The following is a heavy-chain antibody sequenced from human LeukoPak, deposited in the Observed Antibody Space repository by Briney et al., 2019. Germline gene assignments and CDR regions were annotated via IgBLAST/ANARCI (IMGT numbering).Heavy chain of an antibody. CDR3: AKDTLFEGGYYEYFQH. D-gene: IGHD2-21*02. Sequence: GGSLRLSCTASGFTFDDYAMHWVRQAPGKGLEWVSLISGDGGSTYYADSVKGRFTISRDNSKNSLYLQMNSLRTEDTALYYCAKDTLFEGGYYEYFQHWGQGTLVTVSS. CDR2: ISGDGGST. V-gene: IGHV3-43*02. CDR1: GFTFDDYA. J-gene: IGHJ1*01.